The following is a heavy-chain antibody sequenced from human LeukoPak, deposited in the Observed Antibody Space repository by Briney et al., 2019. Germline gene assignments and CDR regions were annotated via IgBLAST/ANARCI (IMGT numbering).Heavy chain of an antibody. Sequence: GGSLRLSCAASGFTFSSYAMNWVRQAPGKGLEWVSSISGSGDNTYYADSVKGRFTISRDNSKITLYLQMNSLRAEDTAVYYCAKEDLPGIAAAGATPGAFDIWGQGTMVTVSS. J-gene: IGHJ3*02. CDR2: ISGSGDNT. CDR1: GFTFSSYA. CDR3: AKEDLPGIAAAGATPGAFDI. V-gene: IGHV3-23*01. D-gene: IGHD6-13*01.